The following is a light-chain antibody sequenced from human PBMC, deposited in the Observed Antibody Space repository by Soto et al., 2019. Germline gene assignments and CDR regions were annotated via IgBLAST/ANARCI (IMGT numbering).Light chain of an antibody. CDR2: DVS. CDR3: SSYTAITTTRV. CDR1: SSDVVGYNY. V-gene: IGLV2-14*03. Sequence: QSALTQPASVSGSPGQSITISCTGTSSDVVGYNYVSWYQQHPGKAPQLMIYDVSSRPSGVSHRFSGSKSGTTASLTISGLQAEDEAYYFCSSYTAITTTRVFGGGTKVTVL. J-gene: IGLJ2*01.